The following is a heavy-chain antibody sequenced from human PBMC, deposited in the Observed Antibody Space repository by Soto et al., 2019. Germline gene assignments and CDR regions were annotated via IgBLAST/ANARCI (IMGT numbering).Heavy chain of an antibody. CDR2: INPSGGST. Sequence: ASVKVSCKASGYTFTSYDIHWVRQAPGQGLEWMGIINPSGGSTTYAQKFQGRVTMTRDTSTSTVYMELSSLRSEDTAVYYCARRGACISTSCSLDYWGQGTLVTVSS. CDR1: GYTFTSYD. V-gene: IGHV1-46*01. J-gene: IGHJ4*02. CDR3: ARRGACISTSCSLDY. D-gene: IGHD2-2*01.